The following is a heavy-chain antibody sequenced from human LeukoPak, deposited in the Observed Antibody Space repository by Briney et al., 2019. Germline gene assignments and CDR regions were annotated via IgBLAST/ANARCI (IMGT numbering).Heavy chain of an antibody. CDR3: ARASYYYGSGSYPYYFDY. V-gene: IGHV1-2*02. Sequence: ASVKVSCKAAGYTFTGYYMHWGRQAPGQGLEWMGWINPNSGGTNYAQKFQGRVTMTRDTSISTAYKELSRLRSDDTAVYYCARASYYYGSGSYPYYFDYWGQGTLVTVSS. CDR1: GYTFTGYY. D-gene: IGHD3-10*01. J-gene: IGHJ4*02. CDR2: INPNSGGT.